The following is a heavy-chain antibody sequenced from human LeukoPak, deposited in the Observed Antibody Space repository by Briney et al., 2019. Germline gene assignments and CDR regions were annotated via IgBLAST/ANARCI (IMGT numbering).Heavy chain of an antibody. CDR3: AREPPYDSSGYYLDY. V-gene: IGHV1-46*01. CDR2: INPSGGST. D-gene: IGHD3-22*01. J-gene: IGHJ4*02. Sequence: ASVKVSCRASGYTFTGYFIHWVRQAPGQGLEWMGIINPSGGSTSYAQKFQGRVTMTRDMSTSTVYMELSSLRSEDTAVYYCAREPPYDSSGYYLDYWGQGTLVTVSS. CDR1: GYTFTGYF.